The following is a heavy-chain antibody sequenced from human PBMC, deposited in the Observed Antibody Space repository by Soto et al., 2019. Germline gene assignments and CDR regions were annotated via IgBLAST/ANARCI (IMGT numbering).Heavy chain of an antibody. CDR2: LSWNRGTI. D-gene: IGHD2-2*01. V-gene: IGHV3-9*01. CDR1: GCTCDDYG. J-gene: IGHJ4*02. Sequence: EVQLVESGGGLVRPGGSRRLSCVASGCTCDDYGMHWVRQVPGKGLEWVAGLSWNRGTIGYADSVSGRFTISRDNAKNSLFLQMTSLRTEDSAIYYCGKSKDIVVVPAAPVGGQWGQGIMVTVSS. CDR3: GKSKDIVVVPAAPVGGQ.